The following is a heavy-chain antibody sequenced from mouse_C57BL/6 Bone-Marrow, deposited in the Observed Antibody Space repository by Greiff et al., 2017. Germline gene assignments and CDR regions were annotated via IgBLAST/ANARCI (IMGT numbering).Heavy chain of an antibody. CDR2: IDPNSGGT. V-gene: IGHV1-72*01. CDR1: GYTFTSYW. Sequence: VQLQQPGAELVKPGASVKLSCKASGYTFTSYWMHWVKQRPGRGLEWIGRIDPNSGGTKYNEKFKSKATLTVDKPSSTAYMQLSSLTSVDSEVYYCARALLRQGGWYFDVWGTGTTVTVSS. D-gene: IGHD1-2*01. J-gene: IGHJ1*03. CDR3: ARALLRQGGWYFDV.